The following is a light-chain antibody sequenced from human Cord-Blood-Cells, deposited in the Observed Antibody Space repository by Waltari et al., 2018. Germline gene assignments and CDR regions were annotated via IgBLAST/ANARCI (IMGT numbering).Light chain of an antibody. CDR3: QQYGSSPLYT. Sequence: EIVLTQSPGTLSLSPGDTATLPCRASQSVSSSYLAWYQQKPGQAPRLLIYGASSRATGIPDRFSGSGSGTDFTLTISRLEPEDFAVYYCQQYGSSPLYTFGQGTKLEIK. J-gene: IGKJ2*01. V-gene: IGKV3-20*01. CDR1: QSVSSSY. CDR2: GAS.